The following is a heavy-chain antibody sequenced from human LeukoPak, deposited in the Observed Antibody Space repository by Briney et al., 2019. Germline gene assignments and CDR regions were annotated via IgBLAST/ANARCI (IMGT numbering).Heavy chain of an antibody. CDR2: TNPIGST. J-gene: IGHJ6*03. D-gene: IGHD2-21*02. V-gene: IGHV4-34*01. CDR3: ARHGCGGDCYFYYYYMDV. Sequence: SETLSLTCALYGGSFSGYYWSWIRQPPGKGLDWIGETNPIGSTNYHPSPKRRVTIPEDTSKNQSSLKLSSVTAADTAVYYCARHGCGGDCYFYYYYMDVWGKGTTVTISS. CDR1: GGSFSGYY.